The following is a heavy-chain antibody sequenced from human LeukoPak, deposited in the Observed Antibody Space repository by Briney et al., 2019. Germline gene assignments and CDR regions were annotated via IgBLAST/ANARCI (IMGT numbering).Heavy chain of an antibody. CDR1: GFTFSSYA. V-gene: IGHV3-23*01. CDR3: AKADDIYDSSGYYSLTYYYFDY. D-gene: IGHD3-22*01. Sequence: GGSLRLSCAASGFTFSSYAMSWVRQAPGKGLEWVSAISGSGGSTYYADSVKGRFTISRDNSKNTLYLQMNSLRAEDTAVYYCAKADDIYDSSGYYSLTYYYFDYWGQGTLVTVSS. CDR2: ISGSGGST. J-gene: IGHJ4*02.